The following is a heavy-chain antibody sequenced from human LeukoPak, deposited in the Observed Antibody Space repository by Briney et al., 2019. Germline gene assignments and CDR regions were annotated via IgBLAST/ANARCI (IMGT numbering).Heavy chain of an antibody. CDR2: INHSGCT. CDR3: ATRTSSGWYFGFDY. V-gene: IGHV4-34*01. CDR1: GGSFSGYY. Sequence: SETLSLTCAVYGGSFSGYYWSWIRQPPGKGLEWIGEINHSGCTNYNPSLKSRVTISVDTSKNQFSLKLSSVTAADTAVYYCATRTSSGWYFGFDYWGQGTLVTVSS. D-gene: IGHD6-19*01. J-gene: IGHJ4*02.